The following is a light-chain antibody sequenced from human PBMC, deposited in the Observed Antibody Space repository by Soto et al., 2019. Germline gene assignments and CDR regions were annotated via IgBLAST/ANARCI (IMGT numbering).Light chain of an antibody. CDR2: KAS. CDR1: QSISSC. J-gene: IGKJ4*01. Sequence: DIQMTQSPSTLSASVGDRVTITCRASQSISSCLAWYMQKPGKAPKLLIYKASSLESGVLSRFSGSGSGTEFTLSTSSLQPDDFATYYCQQYNSYPLTFGLGSKVEIK. V-gene: IGKV1-5*03. CDR3: QQYNSYPLT.